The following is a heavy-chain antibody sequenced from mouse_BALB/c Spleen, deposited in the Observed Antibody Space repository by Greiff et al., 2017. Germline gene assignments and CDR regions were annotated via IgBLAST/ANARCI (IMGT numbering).Heavy chain of an antibody. CDR3: ARVITTVVADY. D-gene: IGHD1-1*01. V-gene: IGHV5-6-3*01. CDR2: INSNGGST. Sequence: EVQLVESGGGLVQPGGSLKLSCAASGFTFSSYGLSWVRQTPDKRLELVATINSNGGSTYYPDSVKGRFTISRDNAKNTLYLQMSSLKSEDTAMYYCARVITTVVADYWGQGTTLTVSA. CDR1: GFTFSSYG. J-gene: IGHJ2*01.